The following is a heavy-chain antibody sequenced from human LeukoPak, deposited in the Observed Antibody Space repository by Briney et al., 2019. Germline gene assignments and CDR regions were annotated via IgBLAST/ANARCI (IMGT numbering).Heavy chain of an antibody. D-gene: IGHD5-18*01. Sequence: GGSLRLSCAASGFTFSSYWMHWGRQAPGKGLVWVSRIKSDGSTTNYADSVKGRFTTSRDNAKNTPYLQMNSLRAEDTAVYYCARVVDTHFDYWGQGTLVTVSS. V-gene: IGHV3-74*01. J-gene: IGHJ4*02. CDR3: ARVVDTHFDY. CDR1: GFTFSSYW. CDR2: IKSDGSTT.